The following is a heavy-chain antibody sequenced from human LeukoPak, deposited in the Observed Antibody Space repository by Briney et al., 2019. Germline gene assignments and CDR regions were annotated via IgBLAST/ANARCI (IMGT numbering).Heavy chain of an antibody. V-gene: IGHV3-23*01. CDR3: AKTNKQELVNDAFYI. Sequence: GGSLRLSCAASGFTFSSYAMSWVRQAPGKGLERVSAISGSGGSTYYADSVKGRFTISRDNSKNTLYLQMDSLRVGATAVYYFAKTNKQELVNDAFYIWGQGTMVTVSS. CDR2: ISGSGGST. J-gene: IGHJ3*02. D-gene: IGHD6-13*01. CDR1: GFTFSSYA.